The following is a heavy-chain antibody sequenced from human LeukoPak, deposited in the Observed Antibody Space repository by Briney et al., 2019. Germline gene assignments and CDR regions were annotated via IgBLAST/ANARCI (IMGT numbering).Heavy chain of an antibody. CDR3: ARGTYGGYVGGDYYYYMDV. CDR1: GYTFTGYY. V-gene: IGHV1-2*02. D-gene: IGHD5-12*01. J-gene: IGHJ6*03. Sequence: WASVKVSCKASGYTFTGYYMHWVRQAPGQRLEWMGWINPNSGGTNYAQKFQGRVTMTRDTSISTAYMELSRLRSDDTAVYYCARGTYGGYVGGDYYYYMDVWGKGTTVTVSS. CDR2: INPNSGGT.